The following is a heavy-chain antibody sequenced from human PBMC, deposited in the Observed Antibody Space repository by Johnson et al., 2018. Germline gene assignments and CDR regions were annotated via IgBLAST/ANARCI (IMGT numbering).Heavy chain of an antibody. D-gene: IGHD2-2*01. CDR3: ARGGSSNICERPVAFVI. CDR2: IIPMFGTA. Sequence: VQLLESGAEVKKPGSSVKVSCKASGGPIKTSSITWVRQAPGQGLEWVGGIIPMFGTANYARNFQGRVTITADESTSPAYMEVSRRRSDDTAIYYCARGGSSNICERPVAFVIWGQGTLVTVSS. V-gene: IGHV1-69*01. CDR1: GGPIKTSS. J-gene: IGHJ3*02.